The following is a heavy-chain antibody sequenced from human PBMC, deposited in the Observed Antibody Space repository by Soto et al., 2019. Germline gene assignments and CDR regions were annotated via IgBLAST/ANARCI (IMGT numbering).Heavy chain of an antibody. CDR2: IRSRANNFAT. CDR3: ARGQGAAIGDYYYHGMDV. CDR1: GFIFSGSA. D-gene: IGHD2-2*02. V-gene: IGHV3-73*01. Sequence: GGSLRLSCAASGFIFSGSAIHWVRQASGKGLEWVGRIRSRANNFATSSAASVKGRFTFSRDDSKNTAYLQMDTLKPEDTAVYYCARGQGAAIGDYYYHGMDVWGQGTTVTVS. J-gene: IGHJ6*02.